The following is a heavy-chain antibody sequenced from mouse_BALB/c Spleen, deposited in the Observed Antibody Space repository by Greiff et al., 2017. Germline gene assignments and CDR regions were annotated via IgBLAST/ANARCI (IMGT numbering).Heavy chain of an antibody. Sequence: EVQGVESGPGLVKPSQSLSLTCTVTGYSITSDYAWNWIRQFPGNKLEWMGYISYSGSTSYNPSLKSRISITRDTSKNQFFLQLNSVTTEDTATYYCAREGFSHYYGSGYFDVWGAGTTVTVSS. CDR3: AREGFSHYYGSGYFDV. CDR1: GYSITSDYA. V-gene: IGHV3-2*02. CDR2: ISYSGST. D-gene: IGHD1-1*01. J-gene: IGHJ1*01.